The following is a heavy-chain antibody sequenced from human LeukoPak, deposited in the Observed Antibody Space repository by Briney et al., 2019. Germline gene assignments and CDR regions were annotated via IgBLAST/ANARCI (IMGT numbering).Heavy chain of an antibody. Sequence: GGSLRLSCTASGFTFGDYAMSWFRQAPGKGLEWVANIKQDGSEKYYADSVKGRFTISRDNSKNTLYLQMNSLRAEDTAVYYCAKLKVAANHFFDYWGQGTLVTVSS. D-gene: IGHD2-15*01. CDR2: IKQDGSEK. CDR1: GFTFGDYA. V-gene: IGHV3-7*03. CDR3: AKLKVAANHFFDY. J-gene: IGHJ4*02.